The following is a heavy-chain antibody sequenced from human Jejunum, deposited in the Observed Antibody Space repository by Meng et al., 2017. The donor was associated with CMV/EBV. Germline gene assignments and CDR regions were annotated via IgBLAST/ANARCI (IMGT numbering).Heavy chain of an antibody. CDR1: GLTFGRYS. CDR2: ITKSSSNT. Sequence: CAACGLTFGRYSMNWVRKAPGKGLEWVSSITKSSSNTYDADSVKGRFTISRDNAKNSLYLQMNSLRAEDTAVYYCARDLWEGFDYWGQGTLVTVSS. V-gene: IGHV3-21*01. D-gene: IGHD1-26*01. CDR3: ARDLWEGFDY. J-gene: IGHJ4*02.